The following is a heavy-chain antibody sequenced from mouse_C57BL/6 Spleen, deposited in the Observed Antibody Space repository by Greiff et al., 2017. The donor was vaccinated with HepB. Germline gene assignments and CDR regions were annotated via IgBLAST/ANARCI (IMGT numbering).Heavy chain of an antibody. CDR2: ISYDGSN. D-gene: IGHD2-14*01. CDR3: ARERRYDYAMDY. Sequence: EVHLVESGPGLVKPSQSLSLTCSVTGYSITSGYYWNWIRQFPGNKLEWMGYISYDGSNNYNPSLKNRISITRDTSKNQFFLKLNSVTTEDTATYYCARERRYDYAMDYWGQGTSVTVSS. J-gene: IGHJ4*01. CDR1: GYSITSGYY. V-gene: IGHV3-6*01.